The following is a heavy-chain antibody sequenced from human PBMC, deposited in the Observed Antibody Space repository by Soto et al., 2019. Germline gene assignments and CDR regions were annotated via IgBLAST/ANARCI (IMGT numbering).Heavy chain of an antibody. Sequence: GGSLRLSCAASGFTFSSYGMHWVRQAPGKGLEWVAVIWYDGSNKYYADSVKGRFTISRDNSKNTLYLQMNSLRVEDTAVYYCAKARGYPWYFDSWGQGTLVTVSS. D-gene: IGHD5-12*01. CDR3: AKARGYPWYFDS. V-gene: IGHV3-33*06. CDR1: GFTFSSYG. CDR2: IWYDGSNK. J-gene: IGHJ4*02.